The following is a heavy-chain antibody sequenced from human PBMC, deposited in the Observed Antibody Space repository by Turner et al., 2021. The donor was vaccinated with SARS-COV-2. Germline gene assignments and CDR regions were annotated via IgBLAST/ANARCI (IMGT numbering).Heavy chain of an antibody. CDR1: GYTLIELS. J-gene: IGHJ6*02. CDR3: ATAPANYYDSSGSKGFYYYYYGMDV. V-gene: IGHV1-24*01. D-gene: IGHD3-22*01. Sequence: QVQLVQSGAEVKKPGASVKVTCKVSGYTLIELSMHWVRQAPGKGLEWMGGFDPEDGDTIYAQKFQGRVTMTEDTSTDTAYMELSSLRSEDTAVYYCATAPANYYDSSGSKGFYYYYYGMDVWGQGTTVTVSS. CDR2: FDPEDGDT.